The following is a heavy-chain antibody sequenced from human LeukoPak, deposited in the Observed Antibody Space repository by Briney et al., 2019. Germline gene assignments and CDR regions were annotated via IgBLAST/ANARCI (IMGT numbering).Heavy chain of an antibody. J-gene: IGHJ6*02. Sequence: PGRSLRLSCAVSGFRFADYAMHWVRQAPGKGLEWVSGISWNTGNIGYADSVKGRFTISRDNAKNSLYLQMNSLRVEDTALYYCVKDISEDNVEGMDVWGQGTTVTVSS. D-gene: IGHD2-15*01. V-gene: IGHV3-9*01. CDR1: GFRFADYA. CDR2: ISWNTGNI. CDR3: VKDISEDNVEGMDV.